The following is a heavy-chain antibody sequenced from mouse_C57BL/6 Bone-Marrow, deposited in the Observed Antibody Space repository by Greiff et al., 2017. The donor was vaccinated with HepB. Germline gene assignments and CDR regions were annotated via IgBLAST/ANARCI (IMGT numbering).Heavy chain of an antibody. J-gene: IGHJ4*01. CDR2: IDPEDGET. V-gene: IGHV14-2*01. D-gene: IGHD2-1*01. CDR1: GFNIKDYY. Sequence: VQLQQSGAELVKPGASVKLSCTASGFNIKDYYMHWVKQRTEQGLEWIGRIDPEDGETKYDPKFQGKATITADTSSNTAYLQLSSLTSEDTAVYYCATYGNLYYYAMDYWGQGTSVTVSS. CDR3: ATYGNLYYYAMDY.